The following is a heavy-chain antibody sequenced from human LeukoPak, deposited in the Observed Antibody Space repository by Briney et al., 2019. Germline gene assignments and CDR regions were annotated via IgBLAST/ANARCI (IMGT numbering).Heavy chain of an antibody. D-gene: IGHD1-26*01. CDR3: PYHTRVGATYGGVDY. Sequence: GGSLRLSCAASGFTCSSYEMNWVRQAPGKGLEWASYISSSGSTIYYADSVKCRFTISRDNAKHSLYLQMNSLRAADTAVYYCPYHTRVGATYGGVDYWGQGTLVTVSS. CDR1: GFTCSSYE. V-gene: IGHV3-48*03. J-gene: IGHJ4*02. CDR2: ISSSGSTI.